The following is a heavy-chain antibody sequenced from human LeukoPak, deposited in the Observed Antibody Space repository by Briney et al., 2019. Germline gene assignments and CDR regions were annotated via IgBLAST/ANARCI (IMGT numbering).Heavy chain of an antibody. CDR1: GGSISSGSYY. J-gene: IGHJ3*02. Sequence: SETLSLTCTVSGGSISSGSYYWSWIRQPAGKGLEWIGRIYTSGSTNYNPSLKSRVTISVDKSKNQFSLKLSSVTAADTAVYYCARDRMGGGGFGESSNAFDIWGQGTMVTVSS. CDR3: ARDRMGGGGFGESSNAFDI. D-gene: IGHD3-10*01. V-gene: IGHV4-61*02. CDR2: IYTSGST.